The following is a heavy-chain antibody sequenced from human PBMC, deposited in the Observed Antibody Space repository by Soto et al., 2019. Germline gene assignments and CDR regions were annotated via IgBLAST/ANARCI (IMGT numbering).Heavy chain of an antibody. CDR3: ARISARPGTRGRLRLATGPDFDY. CDR1: GYSFTSYW. CDR2: IYPGDSDT. J-gene: IGHJ4*02. V-gene: IGHV5-51*01. Sequence: GESLKISCKGSGYSFTSYWIGWVRQMPGKGLEWMGIIYPGDSDTRYSPSFQGQVTISADKSISTAYLQWSSLKASDTAMYYCARISARPGTRGRLRLATGPDFDYWGQGTLVTVSS. D-gene: IGHD5-12*01.